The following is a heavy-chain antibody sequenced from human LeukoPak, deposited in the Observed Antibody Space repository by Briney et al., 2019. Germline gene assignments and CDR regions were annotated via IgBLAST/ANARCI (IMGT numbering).Heavy chain of an antibody. V-gene: IGHV1-18*01. CDR2: ISTYNGNT. D-gene: IGHD2-2*01. CDR3: ARDPRAYIVIVPAGAFDI. Sequence: GASVKVSCKASGYTFTTYGISWVRQAPGQGPEWMGWISTYNGNTKYTQKFQGRVTMTTDTSTSTAYMELRSLRSDDTAVYYCARDPRAYIVIVPAGAFDIWGQGTMVTVSS. J-gene: IGHJ3*02. CDR1: GYTFTTYG.